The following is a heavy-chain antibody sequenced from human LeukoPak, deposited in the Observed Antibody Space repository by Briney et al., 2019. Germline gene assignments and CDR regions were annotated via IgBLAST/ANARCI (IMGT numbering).Heavy chain of an antibody. CDR2: INHSGST. CDR1: GGSFSGYY. V-gene: IGHV4-34*01. D-gene: IGHD2-15*01. J-gene: IGHJ4*02. CDR3: ARTYCSGGSCYSRRYFDY. Sequence: SETLSLTCAVYGGSFSGYYWSWIRQPPGKGLEWIGEINHSGSTNYNPPLKSRATISVDTSKNQFSLKLSSVTAADTAVYYCARTYCSGGSCYSRRYFDYWGQGTLVTVSS.